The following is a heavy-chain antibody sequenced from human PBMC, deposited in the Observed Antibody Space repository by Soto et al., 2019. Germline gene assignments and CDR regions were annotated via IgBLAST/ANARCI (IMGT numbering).Heavy chain of an antibody. J-gene: IGHJ5*01. V-gene: IGHV4-4*08. CDR3: VRTRGNRIAAAGAYWIDS. Sequence: WTWIRQPPGKGLEWLGYISTTGVTNYNSSLKSRLTMSIDASKNQFSLNLNSVTAEDTAVYYCVRTRGNRIAAAGAYWIDSWGQGTLVTVSS. CDR2: ISTTGVT. D-gene: IGHD6-13*01.